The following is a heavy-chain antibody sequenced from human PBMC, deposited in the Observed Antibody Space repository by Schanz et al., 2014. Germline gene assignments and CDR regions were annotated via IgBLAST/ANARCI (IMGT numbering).Heavy chain of an antibody. CDR1: GGTFSKYN. CDR2: IIPIHGIV. CDR3: ARGGGPEDVFDI. Sequence: QVQLVQSGAEVKKPGSSVKVSCKASGGTFSKYNIMWVRQVPGQGLEWLGRIIPIHGIVNYAQRFQDRVRITADKSTSTAYMELSSLRSDDTAVYYCARGGGPEDVFDIWGQGTILTVSS. J-gene: IGHJ3*02. D-gene: IGHD2-15*01. V-gene: IGHV1-69*02.